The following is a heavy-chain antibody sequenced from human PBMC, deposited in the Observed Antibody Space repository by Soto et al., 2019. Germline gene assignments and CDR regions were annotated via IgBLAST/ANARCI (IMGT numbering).Heavy chain of an antibody. D-gene: IGHD1-1*01. CDR2: INPNNGAT. CDR3: ASHDPGARFDP. Sequence: QVQLVQSGAEVKKPGASVKVSCKAPRYIFTAYFMHWVRQAPGQGLEWMGWINPNNGATHYGLSLKGRDTMISTTSISTAYMELSSLRSDDTADYYCASHDPGARFDPWGQGTLVIVSS. J-gene: IGHJ5*02. V-gene: IGHV1-2*02. CDR1: RYIFTAYF.